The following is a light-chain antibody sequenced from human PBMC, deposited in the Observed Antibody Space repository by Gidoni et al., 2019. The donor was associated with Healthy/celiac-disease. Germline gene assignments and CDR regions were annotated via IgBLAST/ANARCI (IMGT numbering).Light chain of an antibody. CDR3: SSYTSSSTLYV. CDR2: DVS. J-gene: IGLJ1*01. CDR1: SGDVGGYNY. V-gene: IGLV2-14*03. Sequence: SALTQPASVSGSPGQSITISCTGTSGDVGGYNYVSWYQQHPGKAPKLMIYDVSNRPSGVSNRFSGSKSGNTASLTISGLQAEDEADYYCSSYTSSSTLYVFGTGTKVTVL.